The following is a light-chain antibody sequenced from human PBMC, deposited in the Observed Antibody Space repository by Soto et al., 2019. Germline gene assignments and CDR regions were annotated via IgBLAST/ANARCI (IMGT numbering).Light chain of an antibody. J-gene: IGLJ2*01. Sequence: QSALTQPASVSGSPGQSITISCTGTGSDVGTSNFVSWYQQLPGKAPKLMIFDVSNRPSGVSSRFSGSKSGNTASLTISGLPPEDEADYYCSSYAGTSSLFGGGTKLTVL. CDR1: GSDVGTSNF. CDR3: SSYAGTSSL. V-gene: IGLV2-14*03. CDR2: DVS.